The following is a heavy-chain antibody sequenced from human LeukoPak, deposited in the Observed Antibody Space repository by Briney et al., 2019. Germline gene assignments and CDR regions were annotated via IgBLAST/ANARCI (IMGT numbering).Heavy chain of an antibody. J-gene: IGHJ5*02. CDR1: GGSISSYY. Sequence: SETLSLTCTVSGGSISSYYWSWIRQPPGKGLEWIGYIYYSGSTNYNPSLKSRVTISVDTSKNQFSLKLSSVTAADTAVYYCARSLRGCSGGSCYARWFDPWGQGTLVTVSS. D-gene: IGHD2-15*01. V-gene: IGHV4-59*08. CDR2: IYYSGST. CDR3: ARSLRGCSGGSCYARWFDP.